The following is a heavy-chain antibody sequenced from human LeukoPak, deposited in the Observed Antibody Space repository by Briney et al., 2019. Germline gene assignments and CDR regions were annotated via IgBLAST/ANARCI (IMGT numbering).Heavy chain of an antibody. D-gene: IGHD6-13*01. V-gene: IGHV3-9*01. J-gene: IGHJ4*02. CDR3: ARETYSSSWSPFDY. Sequence: SLRLSCAASGFTFDDYAMHWVRQAPGKGLEWVSGISWNSGSIGYADSVKGRFTISRDNAKNSPYLQMNSLRAEDAAVYYCARETYSSSWSPFDYWGRGTLVTVSS. CDR1: GFTFDDYA. CDR2: ISWNSGSI.